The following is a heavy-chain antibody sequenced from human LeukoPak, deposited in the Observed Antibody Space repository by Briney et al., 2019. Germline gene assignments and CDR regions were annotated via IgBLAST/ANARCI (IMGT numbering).Heavy chain of an antibody. D-gene: IGHD2-2*01. J-gene: IGHJ4*02. CDR1: GFTFSEYY. V-gene: IGHV3-11*04. CDR2: ISSSGRTI. Sequence: GGSLRLSCAASGFTFSEYYMSWIRQAPGKGLEWVSYISSSGRTIYYADSVKGRFTISRDNVKNSLYLQMNSLRAEDTAVYYCARYYCSTTSCYGRYFDYWGQGTLVTVSS. CDR3: ARYYCSTTSCYGRYFDY.